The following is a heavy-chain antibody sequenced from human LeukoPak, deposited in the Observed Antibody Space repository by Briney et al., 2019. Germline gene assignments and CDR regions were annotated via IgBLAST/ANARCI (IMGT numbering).Heavy chain of an antibody. CDR1: GGSISSYY. CDR3: ARESTPYYFDY. CDR2: IYYSGST. J-gene: IGHJ4*02. V-gene: IGHV4-59*01. D-gene: IGHD5/OR15-5a*01. Sequence: PSETLSLTCTVSGGSISSYYWSWIRQPPGKGLEWIGYIYYSGSTNYNPSLKSRVTISVGTSKNQFSLKLSSVTAADTAVYYCARESTPYYFDYWGQGTLVTVSS.